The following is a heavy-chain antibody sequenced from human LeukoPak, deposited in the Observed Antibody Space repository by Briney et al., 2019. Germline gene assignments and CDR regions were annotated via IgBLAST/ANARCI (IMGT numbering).Heavy chain of an antibody. CDR3: ARLKRWLQLAFDY. Sequence: SETLSLTCAVYGGSFSGYYWSWIRQPPGKGLEWMGEINHSGSTNYNPSLKSRVTISVDTSKNQFSLKLSSVTAADTAVYYCARLKRWLQLAFDYWGQGTLVTVSS. D-gene: IGHD5-24*01. V-gene: IGHV4-34*01. CDR2: INHSGST. J-gene: IGHJ4*02. CDR1: GGSFSGYY.